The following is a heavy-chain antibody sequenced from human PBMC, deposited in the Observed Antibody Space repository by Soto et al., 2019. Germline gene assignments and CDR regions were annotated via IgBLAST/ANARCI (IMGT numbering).Heavy chain of an antibody. V-gene: IGHV3-7*03. CDR3: ARLGDCSSTSCYYGWFDP. CDR2: IKQDGSEK. J-gene: IGHJ5*01. D-gene: IGHD2-2*01. Sequence: EVQLVESGGGLVQPGGSLRLSCAASGFTFSTYWMSWVRQAPGKGLEWVANIKQDGSEKYYVDSVKGRFTISRDNAKNSLYLQMNSLRAEDTAVYYCARLGDCSSTSCYYGWFDPWGQGTLVTVSS. CDR1: GFTFSTYW.